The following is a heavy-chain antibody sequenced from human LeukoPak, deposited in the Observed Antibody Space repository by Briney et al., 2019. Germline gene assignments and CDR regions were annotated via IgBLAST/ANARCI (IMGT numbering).Heavy chain of an antibody. CDR2: IWYDGSNE. J-gene: IGHJ4*02. CDR3: ARDHEWGRAYFDY. Sequence: PGGSLRLSCAASGFTFSSYGMHWVRQAPGKGLEWVAVIWYDGSNEYCADSVKGRFTISRDNSKNTLYLQMNSLRAEDTAVYYCARDHEWGRAYFDYWGQRTLVTVSS. V-gene: IGHV3-33*01. CDR1: GFTFSSYG. D-gene: IGHD1-26*01.